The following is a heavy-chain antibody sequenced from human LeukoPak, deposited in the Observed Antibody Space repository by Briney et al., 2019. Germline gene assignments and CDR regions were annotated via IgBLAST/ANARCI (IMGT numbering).Heavy chain of an antibody. J-gene: IGHJ4*02. Sequence: GGSLRLSCAASGFTFSSSAMSWVRQVPGKGLEWVSSITGNGDTTYYADSVKGRFTISRDNSKNTLFLHMNSLRAEDTAIFYCAKHVAVLPAPRNYYFDYWGQGTLVTVSS. CDR2: ITGNGDTT. CDR3: AKHVAVLPAPRNYYFDY. V-gene: IGHV3-23*01. D-gene: IGHD2-2*01. CDR1: GFTFSSSA.